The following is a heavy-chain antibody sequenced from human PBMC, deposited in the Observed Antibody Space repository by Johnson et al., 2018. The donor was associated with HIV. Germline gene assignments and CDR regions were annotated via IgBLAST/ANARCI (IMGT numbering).Heavy chain of an antibody. J-gene: IGHJ3*02. CDR3: ARGRKSSGYIDAFDI. CDR2: ISSSGSTI. D-gene: IGHD3-22*01. CDR1: GFTFSDYY. V-gene: IGHV3-11*04. Sequence: QVQLVESGGGLVKPGGSLRLSCAASGFTFSDYYMSWIRQAPRKGLEWISYISSSGSTIYYQDSVKDRFTISRDNAKNSLYLQMNRLRAEAQAGYYCARGRKSSGYIDAFDIWGQGTMVTVSS.